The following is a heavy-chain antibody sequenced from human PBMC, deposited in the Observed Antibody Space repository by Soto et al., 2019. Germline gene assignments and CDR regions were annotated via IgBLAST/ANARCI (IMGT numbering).Heavy chain of an antibody. J-gene: IGHJ4*02. CDR2: INHSGST. CDR3: ARVPDY. D-gene: IGHD2-2*01. V-gene: IGHV4-4*02. Sequence: SETLSLTCAVSGASVSSTYWWSWVRQPPGKGPEWIGEINHSGSTYYNPSLKSRVTISIDRSKNQFSLKLSSVTAADTAVYYCARVPDYWGQGILVTVSS. CDR1: GASVSSTYW.